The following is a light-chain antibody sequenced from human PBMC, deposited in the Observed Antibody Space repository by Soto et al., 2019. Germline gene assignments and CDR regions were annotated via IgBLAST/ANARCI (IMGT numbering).Light chain of an antibody. V-gene: IGLV2-8*01. Sequence: QSALTQPPSASGSPGQSVTISCTGTSSDVGGYYYVSWYQQHPGKAPKLMIYEVSKRPSGVPDRFSGSKSGNTASLTVSGLQAEDEADYYCRSHAGNNNHVFGSGTKLTVL. CDR1: SSDVGGYYY. CDR2: EVS. J-gene: IGLJ1*01. CDR3: RSHAGNNNHV.